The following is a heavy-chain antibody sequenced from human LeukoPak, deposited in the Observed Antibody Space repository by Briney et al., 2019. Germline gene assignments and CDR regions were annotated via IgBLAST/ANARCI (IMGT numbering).Heavy chain of an antibody. J-gene: IGHJ4*02. CDR1: GFTFSIYW. D-gene: IGHD1-26*01. CDR2: ISNDGSAT. V-gene: IGHV3-74*01. Sequence: GGSLRLSCAASGFTFSIYWMHWVRQAPGTALVWVSRISNDGSATIYVDSVKGRFTISRDNAKNTLYLQMNSLRAEDTAVYYCARDSSGSYDYWGQGTLVTVSS. CDR3: ARDSSGSYDY.